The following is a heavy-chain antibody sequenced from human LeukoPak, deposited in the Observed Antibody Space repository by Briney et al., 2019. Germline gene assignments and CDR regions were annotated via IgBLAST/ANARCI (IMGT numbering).Heavy chain of an antibody. CDR2: ISSNGGST. J-gene: IGHJ4*02. D-gene: IGHD3-9*01. V-gene: IGHV3-64D*06. CDR1: GFTFCSYA. Sequence: PGGSLRLSCSASGFTFCSYAMHWVRQAPGKGLEYDSAISSNGGSTYYADSVKGRFTISRDNSKNTLYLQMSSLRADDTAVYYCVKRFYDILTAYWGGAYYWGQGTLVTVSS. CDR3: VKRFYDILTAYWGGAYY.